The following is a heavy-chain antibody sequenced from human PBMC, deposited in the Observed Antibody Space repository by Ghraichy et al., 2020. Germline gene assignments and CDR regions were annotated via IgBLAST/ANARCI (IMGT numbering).Heavy chain of an antibody. CDR1: GGSFSGYY. CDR2: INHSGST. Sequence: SQTLSLTCAVYGGSFSGYYWSWIRQPPGKGLEWIGEINHSGSTNYNPSLKSRVTISVDTSKNQFSLKLSSVTAADTAVYYCARVPLWFGEYNWFDPWGQGTLVTVSS. J-gene: IGHJ5*02. D-gene: IGHD3-10*01. V-gene: IGHV4-34*01. CDR3: ARVPLWFGEYNWFDP.